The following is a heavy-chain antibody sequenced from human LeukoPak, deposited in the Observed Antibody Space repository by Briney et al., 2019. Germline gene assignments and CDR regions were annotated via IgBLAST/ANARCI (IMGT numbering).Heavy chain of an antibody. D-gene: IGHD5-24*01. CDR2: ISSSGSGGNT. Sequence: GGSLRLSCTASGVTLSSYAMSWARQAPGKGLEWVSGISSSGSGGNTYYADSVKGRFTISRDNSKNTLYLQMNSLRAEDTAVYYCARARDGYNWGFDIWGQGTMVTVSS. V-gene: IGHV3-23*01. CDR1: GVTLSSYA. CDR3: ARARDGYNWGFDI. J-gene: IGHJ3*02.